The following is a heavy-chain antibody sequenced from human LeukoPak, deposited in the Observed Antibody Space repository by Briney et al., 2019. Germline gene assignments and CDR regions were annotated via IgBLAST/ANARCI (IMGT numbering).Heavy chain of an antibody. D-gene: IGHD3-16*02. CDR2: ISAYNGNT. CDR1: GYTFTGYG. J-gene: IGHJ4*02. CDR3: AREGVGVWGSYREYYFDY. Sequence: ASVNVSCKASGYTFTGYGISGVRQAAGQGLDWMGWISAYNGNTNYAQKLQGRVTMTTDTSTSTDYIEMRSVRSDDTAVYYSAREGVGVWGSYREYYFDYWGQGTLVTVSS. V-gene: IGHV1-18*01.